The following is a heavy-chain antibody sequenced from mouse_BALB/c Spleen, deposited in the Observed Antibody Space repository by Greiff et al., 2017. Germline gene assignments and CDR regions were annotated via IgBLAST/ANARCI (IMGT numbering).Heavy chain of an antibody. V-gene: IGHV1-5*01. CDR2: IYPGNSDT. CDR3: TREEDGYYAYFDY. CDR1: GYSFTSYW. J-gene: IGHJ2*01. D-gene: IGHD2-3*01. Sequence: EVQLQQSGTVLARPGASVKMSCKASGYSFTSYWMHWVKQRPGQGLEWIGAIYPGNSDTSYNQKFKGKAKLTAVTSASTAYMELSSLTNEDSAVYYCTREEDGYYAYFDYWGQGTTLTVSS.